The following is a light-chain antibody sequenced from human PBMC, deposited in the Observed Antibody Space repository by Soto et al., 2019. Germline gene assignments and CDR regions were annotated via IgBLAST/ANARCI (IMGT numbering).Light chain of an antibody. CDR3: SSFETSNTRYV. J-gene: IGLJ1*01. CDR2: EVR. CDR1: MRDVGAYNL. Sequence: QSVLTQPASVSGSAGQSITISCSGTMRDVGAYNLVSWYQQHPGTAPKLIIYEVRNRPSGISSRFSGSRSGNTASLTISGLQAEDEADYFCSSFETSNTRYVFGTGTKLTVL. V-gene: IGLV2-14*01.